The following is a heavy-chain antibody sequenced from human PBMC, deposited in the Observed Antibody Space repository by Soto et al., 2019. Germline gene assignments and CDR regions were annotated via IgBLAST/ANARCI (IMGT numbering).Heavy chain of an antibody. D-gene: IGHD2-15*01. CDR1: GFTFSNAW. Sequence: GVSLRLSCAASGFTFSNAWMNWVRQAPGKGLEWVGRIKSKTDGGTADYAAPVKGRFTISRDDSKNTLYLQMDSLITEDTAVYYCTTQNCSGGSCFSGYYYYCPVVWCQWTRLTV. CDR2: IKSKTDGGTA. V-gene: IGHV3-15*07. CDR3: TTQNCSGGSCFSGYYYYCPVV. J-gene: IGHJ6*02.